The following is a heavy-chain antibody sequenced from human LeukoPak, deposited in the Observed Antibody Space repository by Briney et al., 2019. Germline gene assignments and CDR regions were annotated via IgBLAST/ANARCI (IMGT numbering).Heavy chain of an antibody. CDR2: IYSGAST. CDR3: ARHIVVSGWYRYFDY. Sequence: PGGSLRLSCAASGFXVSSNYISWVRQAPGKGLEWVSVIYSGASTHYADSVKGRFTISRDNSKNTLFLQMNSLRAEDTAVYYCARHIVVSGWYRYFDYWGQGTLVTVSS. CDR1: GFXVSSNY. D-gene: IGHD6-19*01. V-gene: IGHV3-53*01. J-gene: IGHJ4*02.